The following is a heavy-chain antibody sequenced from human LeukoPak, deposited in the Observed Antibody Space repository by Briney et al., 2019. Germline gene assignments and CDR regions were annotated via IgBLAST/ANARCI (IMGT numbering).Heavy chain of an antibody. Sequence: GGSLRLSCAASGFTFSSYWMSWVRQAPGKGLEWVANIKQDGSEKYYVDSVKGRFTISRDNAKNSLYLQMNSLRAEDTAVYYCARDMGSSSWYYHYYYYYMDVWGKGTTVTVSS. V-gene: IGHV3-7*01. CDR2: IKQDGSEK. D-gene: IGHD6-13*01. J-gene: IGHJ6*03. CDR3: ARDMGSSSWYYHYYYYYMDV. CDR1: GFTFSSYW.